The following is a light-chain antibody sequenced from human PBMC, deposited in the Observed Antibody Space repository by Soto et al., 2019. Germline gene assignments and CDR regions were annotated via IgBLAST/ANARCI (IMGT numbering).Light chain of an antibody. CDR1: QSVNSNY. CDR3: QQFSSYPLT. CDR2: GIS. J-gene: IGKJ4*01. V-gene: IGKV3-20*01. Sequence: ILFTHSLRLRSTSPGERATLSCRASQSVNSNYLAWYQQKPGQTPRLLIYGISKRHTDIPDRFSGSGSGTDFTLTISRLEPEDFAVYYCQQFSSYPLTFGGGTKVDIK.